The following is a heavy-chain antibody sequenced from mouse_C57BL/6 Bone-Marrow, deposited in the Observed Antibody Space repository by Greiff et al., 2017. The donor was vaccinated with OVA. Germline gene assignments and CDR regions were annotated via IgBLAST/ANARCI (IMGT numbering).Heavy chain of an antibody. J-gene: IGHJ2*01. V-gene: IGHV1-64*01. CDR1: GYTFTSYW. D-gene: IGHD1-2*01. Sequence: VKLQQPGAELVKPGASVKLSCKASGYTFTSYWMHWVKQRPGQGLEWIGMIHPTSGSTNYNEKFKGKATLPVDKSSSTAYMQLRSLTAEDSAVYYGASLRLDYWGQGTTLTVAS. CDR3: ASLRLDY. CDR2: IHPTSGST.